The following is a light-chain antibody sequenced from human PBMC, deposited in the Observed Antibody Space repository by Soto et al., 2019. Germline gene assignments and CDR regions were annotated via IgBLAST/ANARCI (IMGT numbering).Light chain of an antibody. V-gene: IGKV4-1*01. Sequence: DIGMALSPDSLAVSLGEMATINCKSSQGILYTSSGNNYLAWYQHKPGQPPKXLIYWASTRVSGVPDRFSGSGSGTDFTLTISSLQAEDVELYYCLQYYGHPPTFGQGTKVDIK. CDR3: LQYYGHPPT. J-gene: IGKJ1*01. CDR2: WAS. CDR1: QGILYTSSGNNY.